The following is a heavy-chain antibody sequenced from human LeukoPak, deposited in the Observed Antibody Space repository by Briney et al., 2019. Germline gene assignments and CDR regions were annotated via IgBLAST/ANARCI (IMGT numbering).Heavy chain of an antibody. Sequence: GGSRRLSCAAPGFTVSSNYMSWVRQAPGKGLEWVSVIYSGGSTYYADSVKGRFTISRDNSKNTLYLQMNSLRAEDTAVYYCARDFGGRAFDYWGQGTLVTVSS. CDR1: GFTVSSNY. J-gene: IGHJ4*02. D-gene: IGHD3-10*01. V-gene: IGHV3-53*01. CDR2: IYSGGST. CDR3: ARDFGGRAFDY.